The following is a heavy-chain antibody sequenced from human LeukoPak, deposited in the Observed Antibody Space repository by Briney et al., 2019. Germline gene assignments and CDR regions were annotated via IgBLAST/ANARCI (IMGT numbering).Heavy chain of an antibody. Sequence: SETLSLTCTVSGGSMTNDTFYWGWIRQPPGKGLEWIGSIYHTGPSYYNPSLKSRATISVDTSKKHFSLKLSSVTAADTAVYYCARVLIWFGQLQNWFDPWGPGTLVTVSS. J-gene: IGHJ5*02. CDR1: GGSMTNDTFY. D-gene: IGHD3-10*01. CDR2: IYHTGPS. V-gene: IGHV4-39*02. CDR3: ARVLIWFGQLQNWFDP.